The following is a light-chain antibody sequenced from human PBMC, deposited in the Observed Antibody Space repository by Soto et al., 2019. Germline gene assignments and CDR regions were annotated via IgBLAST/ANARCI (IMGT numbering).Light chain of an antibody. V-gene: IGLV2-14*01. Sequence: QSVLTQPASVSGSPGQSITISCTGTSSDVGGYNYVSWYQQHPGKVHKLMIYEVSNRPSGVVNRFSGSKSGNTSSLTISGIQAEDEADYYCSSFTSSSTQVFGTGTKVTVL. J-gene: IGLJ1*01. CDR1: SSDVGGYNY. CDR2: EVS. CDR3: SSFTSSSTQV.